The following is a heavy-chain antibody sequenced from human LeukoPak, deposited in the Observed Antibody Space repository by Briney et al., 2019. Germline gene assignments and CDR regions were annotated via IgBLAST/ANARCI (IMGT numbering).Heavy chain of an antibody. CDR2: ISSGSSTI. Sequence: GGSLRLSCAASGFTFSSYSMNWVRQAPGKGLEWVSYISSGSSTIYYADSVKGRFTISRDNAKNSLFLQMNSLRAEDTAVYYCATAYGGNSGAFDYWGKGTLVTVSS. V-gene: IGHV3-48*01. CDR1: GFTFSSYS. CDR3: ATAYGGNSGAFDY. D-gene: IGHD4-23*01. J-gene: IGHJ4*02.